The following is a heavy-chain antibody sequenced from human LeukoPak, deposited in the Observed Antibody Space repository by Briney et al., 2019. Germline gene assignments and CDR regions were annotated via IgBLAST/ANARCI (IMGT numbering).Heavy chain of an antibody. CDR2: IYHSGST. J-gene: IGHJ4*02. CDR1: GGSISSSNW. Sequence: SETLSLTCAVSGGSISSSNWWSWVRQPPGKGLEWIGEIYHSGSTNYNPSPKSRVTISVDKSKNQFSLKLSSVTAADTAVYYCARRSGTYGSGSYYNTADLDYWGQGTLVTVSS. CDR3: ARRSGTYGSGSYYNTADLDY. D-gene: IGHD3-10*01. V-gene: IGHV4-4*02.